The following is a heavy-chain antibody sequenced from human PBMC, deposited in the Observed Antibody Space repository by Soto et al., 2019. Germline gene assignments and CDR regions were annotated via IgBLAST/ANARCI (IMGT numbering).Heavy chain of an antibody. V-gene: IGHV1-18*03. Sequence: QVQLVQSGAEVKKPGASVKVSCKASGYTFTSYGISWVRQAPGQGLEWMGWISAYNGNTNYAQKLQGRVTMTTDTSTSTAYMELRSLRSDDMAVYYCARDQGGYSYGNAYYYYGMDVWGQGTTVTVSS. D-gene: IGHD5-18*01. CDR2: ISAYNGNT. CDR3: ARDQGGYSYGNAYYYYGMDV. J-gene: IGHJ6*02. CDR1: GYTFTSYG.